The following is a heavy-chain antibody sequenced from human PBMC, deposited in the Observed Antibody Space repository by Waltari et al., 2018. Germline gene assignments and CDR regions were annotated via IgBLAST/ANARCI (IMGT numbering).Heavy chain of an antibody. CDR3: AREEGDSSSSYFDY. CDR2: ISSSSSYI. J-gene: IGHJ4*02. Sequence: EVQLVESGGGLVKPGGSLRLSCAASGFTFSSYSMTWVRQAPGKGLEWVSSISSSSSYIYYADSVKGRFTISRDNAKNSLYLQMNSLRAEDTAVYYCAREEGDSSSSYFDYWGQGTLVTVSS. D-gene: IGHD6-6*01. V-gene: IGHV3-21*01. CDR1: GFTFSSYS.